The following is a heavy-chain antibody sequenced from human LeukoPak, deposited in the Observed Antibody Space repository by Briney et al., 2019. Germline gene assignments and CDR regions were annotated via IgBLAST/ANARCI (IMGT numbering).Heavy chain of an antibody. CDR1: GGSISSYY. CDR3: ARDRRDYGDYDAFDI. J-gene: IGHJ3*02. D-gene: IGHD4-17*01. Sequence: SETLSLTCTVSGGSISSYYWSWNRQPAGKGLEWIGRIYTSGSTNYNPSLKSRVTMSVDTSKNQFSLKLSSVTAADTAVYYCARDRRDYGDYDAFDIWGQGAMVTVSS. CDR2: IYTSGST. V-gene: IGHV4-4*07.